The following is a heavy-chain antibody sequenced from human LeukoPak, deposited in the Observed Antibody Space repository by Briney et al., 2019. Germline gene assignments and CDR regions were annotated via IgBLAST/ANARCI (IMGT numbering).Heavy chain of an antibody. V-gene: IGHV1-58*02. CDR3: AADRGYYYYGLDA. CDR2: IVVGSGNT. CDR1: GFTFTNSA. Sequence: SVKVSCKASGFTFTNSAMHWVRQARGQRLEWIGWIVVGSGNTNYAQKFQERVTMTRDMSTSTAYMELSSLRSEDTAVYYCAADRGYYYYGLDAWGQGTTVTVSS. D-gene: IGHD3-10*01. J-gene: IGHJ6*02.